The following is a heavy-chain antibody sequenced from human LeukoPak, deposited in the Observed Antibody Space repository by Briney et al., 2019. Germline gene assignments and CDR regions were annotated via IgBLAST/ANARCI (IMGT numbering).Heavy chain of an antibody. D-gene: IGHD6-19*01. CDR3: ARVAVAAKADAFDI. J-gene: IGHJ3*02. V-gene: IGHV4-4*07. CDR2: IYTSGST. Sequence: PSETLSLTCTVSGGSISSYYWSWIRQPAGKGLEWIGRIYTSGSTNYNPSLKSRVTMSVDTSKNQFSLKLSSVTAADTAVYYCARVAVAAKADAFDIWGQGTMVTVSS. CDR1: GGSISSYY.